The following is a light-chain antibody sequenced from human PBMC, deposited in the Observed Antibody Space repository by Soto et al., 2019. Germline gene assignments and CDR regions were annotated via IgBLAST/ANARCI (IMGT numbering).Light chain of an antibody. Sequence: DIQLTQSPSFLSASVGDRVTITCRASQDISDYLAWYQQRPGKDPKLLIYAASTLQSGVPSRFSGSGSGTEFTLTISSLQPDDFATYYCQQSYSAPLTFGGGTKVDI. CDR3: QQSYSAPLT. CDR2: AAS. V-gene: IGKV1-9*01. CDR1: QDISDY. J-gene: IGKJ4*01.